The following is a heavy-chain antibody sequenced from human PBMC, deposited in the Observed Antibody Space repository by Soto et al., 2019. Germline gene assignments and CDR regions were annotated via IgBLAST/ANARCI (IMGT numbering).Heavy chain of an antibody. V-gene: IGHV1-18*01. D-gene: IGHD2-2*01. CDR2: VSAYNRNT. Sequence: QVQLVQSGVEVKKPGASVKVSCQASGYTFTNYGITWLRQAPGQGLEWMGWVSAYNRNTNYAQRFQDRVTMTTDTSTRTAYMELRNLKSADTAIYFCARERQYEPLLYWGQGTLVTVSS. J-gene: IGHJ4*02. CDR1: GYTFTNYG. CDR3: ARERQYEPLLY.